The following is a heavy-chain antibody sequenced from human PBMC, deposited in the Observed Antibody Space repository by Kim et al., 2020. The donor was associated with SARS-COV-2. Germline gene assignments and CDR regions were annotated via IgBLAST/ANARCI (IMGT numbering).Heavy chain of an antibody. CDR2: IKEDGSEA. CDR3: IRDPRTY. Sequence: GGSLRLSCVASGFIIRTYWMTWVRQPPGKGLEWVGNIKEDGSEAYYADSVKGRFTISRDNAKNSLYLQMNSLRAEDTAVYYCIRDPRTYWGQGTLVIVSS. V-gene: IGHV3-7*01. J-gene: IGHJ4*02. CDR1: GFIIRTYW.